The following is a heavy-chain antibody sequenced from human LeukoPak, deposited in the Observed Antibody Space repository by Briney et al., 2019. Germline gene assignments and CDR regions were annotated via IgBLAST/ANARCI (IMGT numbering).Heavy chain of an antibody. CDR1: GFTFSSYA. CDR2: INWDGGST. V-gene: IGHV3-20*04. J-gene: IGHJ4*02. D-gene: IGHD3-10*01. CDR3: AKTGGLLWFGEIFDY. Sequence: GGSLRLSCAASGFTFSSYAMSWVRQAPGKGLEWVSGINWDGGSTGYADSVKGRFTISRDNAKNSLYLQMNSLRAEDTALYYCAKTGGLLWFGEIFDYWGQGTLVTVSS.